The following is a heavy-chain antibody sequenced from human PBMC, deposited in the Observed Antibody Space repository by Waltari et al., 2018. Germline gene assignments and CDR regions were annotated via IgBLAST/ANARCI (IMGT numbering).Heavy chain of an antibody. CDR1: GGSISSFY. CDR3: AREKQLVSGGFDY. Sequence: QVQLQESGPGLVKPSETLSLTCTVSGGSISSFYWSWIRQPPGKGLEWIGYIYYSGSTNYNPSLKSRVTISVDTSKNQFSLRLSSVTAADTAVYYCAREKQLVSGGFDYWGQGTLVTVSS. J-gene: IGHJ4*02. V-gene: IGHV4-59*01. CDR2: IYYSGST. D-gene: IGHD1-1*01.